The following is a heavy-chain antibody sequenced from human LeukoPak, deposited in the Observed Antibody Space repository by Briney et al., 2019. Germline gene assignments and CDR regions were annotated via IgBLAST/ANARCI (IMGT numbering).Heavy chain of an antibody. J-gene: IGHJ4*02. CDR2: INWNGGST. CDR3: ARDDSSITGTKRH. Sequence: GGSLRLSCAASGFTFDDYGMSWVRQAPGKGLEWVSGINWNGGSTGYADSVKGRFTISRDNAKNSLYLQMNSLGAEDTAFFYCARDDSSITGTKRHWGQGTLVTVSS. V-gene: IGHV3-20*04. D-gene: IGHD1-7*01. CDR1: GFTFDDYG.